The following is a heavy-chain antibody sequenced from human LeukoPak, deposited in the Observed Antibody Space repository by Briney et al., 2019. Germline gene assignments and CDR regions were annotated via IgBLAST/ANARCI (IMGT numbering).Heavy chain of an antibody. Sequence: PGGSLRLSCAASGFTVSSNYMSWVRQAPGKGLEWVSVIYSGGCTYYANSVKGRFTISRDNSKNTLYLQMNSLSAEDTAVYYCARDNRYYYDSSGSYGEWGQGTLVTVSS. D-gene: IGHD3-22*01. CDR3: ARDNRYYYDSSGSYGE. V-gene: IGHV3-53*01. CDR1: GFTVSSNY. J-gene: IGHJ4*02. CDR2: IYSGGCT.